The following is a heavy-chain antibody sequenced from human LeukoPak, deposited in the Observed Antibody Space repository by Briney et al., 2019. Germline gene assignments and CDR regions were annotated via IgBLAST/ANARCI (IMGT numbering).Heavy chain of an antibody. D-gene: IGHD3-22*01. CDR2: TNSGGGNT. J-gene: IGHJ2*01. V-gene: IGHV3-23*01. CDR3: ARSQGGTMSLRHFDL. Sequence: GGSLRLSCAASGFTFSSYAMYWVRQAPGKGLEWVSATNSGGGNTFYADSVKGRFTISRDNSKNMLYLQMNSLRAEDTAVYYCARSQGGTMSLRHFDLWGRGTLVTVSS. CDR1: GFTFSSYA.